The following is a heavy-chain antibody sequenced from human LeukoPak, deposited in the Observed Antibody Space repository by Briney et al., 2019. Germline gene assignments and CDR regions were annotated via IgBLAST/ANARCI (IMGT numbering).Heavy chain of an antibody. J-gene: IGHJ4*02. D-gene: IGHD4-23*01. Sequence: PSETLSLTCTVSGYPISSSSYYWGWIRQPPGKGLEWIGSVYYSGSTYYNPSLKSRVTISVDTSKNQFSLKLSSVTAADTAIYYCARIDGGHHLSPFDYWGQGTLVTVSS. CDR1: GYPISSSSYY. V-gene: IGHV4-39*01. CDR3: ARIDGGHHLSPFDY. CDR2: VYYSGST.